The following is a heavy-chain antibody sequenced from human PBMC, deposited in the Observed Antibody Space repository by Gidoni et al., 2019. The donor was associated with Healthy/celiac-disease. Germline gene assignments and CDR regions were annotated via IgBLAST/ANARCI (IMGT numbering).Heavy chain of an antibody. CDR2: ISGSGGST. CDR1: GFTFSSYA. Sequence: RLSCAASGFTFSSYAMSWVRQAPGKGLEWVSAISGSGGSTYYAASVKGRFTISRDNSKNTLYLQMNSLRAEDTAVYYCAKDYRDIVVVPAADDAFDIWGQGTMVTVSS. J-gene: IGHJ3*02. D-gene: IGHD2-2*01. CDR3: AKDYRDIVVVPAADDAFDI. V-gene: IGHV3-23*01.